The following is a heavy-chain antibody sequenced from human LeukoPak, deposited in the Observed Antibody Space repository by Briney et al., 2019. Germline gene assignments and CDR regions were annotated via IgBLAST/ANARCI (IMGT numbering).Heavy chain of an antibody. V-gene: IGHV1-69*04. CDR2: IIPILGIA. Sequence: ASVKVSCKASGGTFSSYAISWVRQAPGQGLEWMGRIIPILGIANYAQKFQGRVTITADKSTSTAYMELSSLRSADTAVYYCARGMGSSTVDFDYWGQGTLVTVSS. D-gene: IGHD2-2*01. J-gene: IGHJ4*02. CDR3: ARGMGSSTVDFDY. CDR1: GGTFSSYA.